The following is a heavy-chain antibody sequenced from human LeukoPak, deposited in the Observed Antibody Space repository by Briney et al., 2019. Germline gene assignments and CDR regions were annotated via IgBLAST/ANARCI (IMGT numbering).Heavy chain of an antibody. D-gene: IGHD3-22*01. CDR2: INHSGST. Sequence: PSETLSLTCAVYGGSFSGYYWSWIRQPPGKGLEWIGEINHSGSTNYNPSLKSRVTISVDTSKNQFSLKLSSVTAADTAVYYCARGDSFYDSSVLGYWGQGTLVAASS. CDR1: GGSFSGYY. V-gene: IGHV4-34*01. J-gene: IGHJ4*02. CDR3: ARGDSFYDSSVLGY.